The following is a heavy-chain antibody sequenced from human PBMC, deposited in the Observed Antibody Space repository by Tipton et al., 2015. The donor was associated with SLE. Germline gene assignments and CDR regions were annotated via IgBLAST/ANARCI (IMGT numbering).Heavy chain of an antibody. CDR3: ARHDYDSNGYYQHYFDY. D-gene: IGHD3-22*01. V-gene: IGHV4-38-2*01. CDR2: IHHSGNT. Sequence: TLSLTCAVSDFSISSGYYWGWIRQPPGEGLEWIGSIHHSGNTYFNPSLKSRVTMSIDTSRNEVFLRLTSVTAADTAVYYCARHDYDSNGYYQHYFDYWGQGTLVTVSS. CDR1: DFSISSGYY. J-gene: IGHJ4*02.